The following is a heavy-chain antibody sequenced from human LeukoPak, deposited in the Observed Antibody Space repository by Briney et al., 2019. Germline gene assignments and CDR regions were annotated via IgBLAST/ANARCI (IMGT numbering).Heavy chain of an antibody. D-gene: IGHD1-26*01. CDR2: ISSSSSYI. J-gene: IGHJ4*02. CDR3: ARDRSGSYHRALKY. Sequence: GGSLRLSCAASGFTFSSYSMNWVRQAPGKGLEWVSSISSSSSYIYYADSVKGRFTISRDNAKNSLYLQINSLRAEDTAVYYCARDRSGSYHRALKYWGQGTLVTVSS. CDR1: GFTFSSYS. V-gene: IGHV3-21*01.